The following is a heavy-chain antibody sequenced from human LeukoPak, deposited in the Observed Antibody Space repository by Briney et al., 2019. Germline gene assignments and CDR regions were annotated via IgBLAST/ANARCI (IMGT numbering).Heavy chain of an antibody. J-gene: IGHJ5*02. CDR2: IYHSGST. CDR3: ARSLYGDYVPRPGFDP. V-gene: IGHV4-4*02. Sequence: SGTLSLTCAVSGGSISSSNWWSWVRQPPGKGLEWIGEIYHSGSTNYNPSLKSRVTISVDKSKNQFSLKLSSVTAADTAVYYCARSLYGDYVPRPGFDPWGQGTLVTVSS. D-gene: IGHD4-17*01. CDR1: GGSISSSNW.